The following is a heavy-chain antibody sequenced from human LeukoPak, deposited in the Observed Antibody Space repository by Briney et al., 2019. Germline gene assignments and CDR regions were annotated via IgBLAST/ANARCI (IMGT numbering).Heavy chain of an antibody. CDR3: ARGNSRAVTTSRRLYYYYMDV. V-gene: IGHV1-8*03. Sequence: ASVKVSCKASGYTFTSYDINWVRQATGQGLEWMGWMNPNSGNTGYAQKFQGRVTITRNTSISTAYMELSSLRSEDTAVYYCARGNSRAVTTSRRLYYYYMDVWGKGTTVTVSS. CDR1: GYTFTSYD. J-gene: IGHJ6*03. D-gene: IGHD4-17*01. CDR2: MNPNSGNT.